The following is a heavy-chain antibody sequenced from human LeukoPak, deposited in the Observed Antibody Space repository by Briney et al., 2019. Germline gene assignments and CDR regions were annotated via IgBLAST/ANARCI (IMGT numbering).Heavy chain of an antibody. D-gene: IGHD3-3*01. Sequence: PSETLSLTCTVSGGSISSSSYYWGWIRQPPGKGLEWIGSIYYSGSTYYNPSLKSRVTISVDTSKNQFSLKLSSVTAADTAVYYCARTHTYYDFWSSYYYYYYMDVWGTGTTVTVSS. CDR2: IYYSGST. CDR1: GGSISSSSYY. V-gene: IGHV4-39*01. J-gene: IGHJ6*03. CDR3: ARTHTYYDFWSSYYYYYYMDV.